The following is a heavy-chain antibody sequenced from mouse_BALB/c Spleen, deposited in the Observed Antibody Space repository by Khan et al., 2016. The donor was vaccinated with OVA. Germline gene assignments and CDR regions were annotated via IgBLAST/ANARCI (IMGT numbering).Heavy chain of an antibody. CDR2: IWAGGST. D-gene: IGHD1-3*01. Sequence: QMQLEESGPGLVAPSQSLSITCTVSGFSLTSYGVHWVRQPPGKGLEWLGVIWAGGSTNYYSALMSRLSISKDNSKRQVFLKMNSLQTDDTAMYYCARLVDIWGQGTTLTVSS. V-gene: IGHV2-9*02. CDR3: ARLVDI. CDR1: GFSLTSYG. J-gene: IGHJ2*01.